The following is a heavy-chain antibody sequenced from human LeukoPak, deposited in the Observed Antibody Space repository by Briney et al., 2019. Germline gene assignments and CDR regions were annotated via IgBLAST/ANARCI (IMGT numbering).Heavy chain of an antibody. V-gene: IGHV3-7*03. D-gene: IGHD6-6*01. CDR3: VRIGYSSSSFDY. J-gene: IGHJ4*02. CDR1: GFTFINYW. Sequence: GGSLRLSCAASGFTFINYWMSWVRQAPGKGLEWVANMKQDGSVKYYVDSMKGRFTISRDNAKNSLYLQMSGLRAEDTAVYFCVRIGYSSSSFDYWGQGVLVTVYS. CDR2: MKQDGSVK.